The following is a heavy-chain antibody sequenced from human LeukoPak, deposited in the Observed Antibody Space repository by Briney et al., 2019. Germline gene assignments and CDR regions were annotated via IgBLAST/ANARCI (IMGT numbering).Heavy chain of an antibody. CDR3: AKDPLGYFYYMDV. D-gene: IGHD2-15*01. Sequence: GGSLKLSCAASGFTFSSYAMSWVRQAPGKGLEWVSAISGSGGSTYYADSVKGRFTISRDNSKNTLYLQMNSLRAEDTAVYYCAKDPLGYFYYMDVWGKGTTVTVSS. CDR1: GFTFSSYA. J-gene: IGHJ6*03. V-gene: IGHV3-23*01. CDR2: ISGSGGST.